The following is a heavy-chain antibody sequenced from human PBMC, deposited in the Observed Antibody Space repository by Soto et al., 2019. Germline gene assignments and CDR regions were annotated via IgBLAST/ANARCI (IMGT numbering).Heavy chain of an antibody. CDR1: GFSFGSYA. CDR2: ISGSDGKT. V-gene: IGHV3-23*01. D-gene: IGHD3-3*01. J-gene: IGHJ4*02. Sequence: GGSLRLSCAASGFSFGSYALSWVRQAPGKGLEWVSTISGSDGKTFYADSVKGRFSISRDASQSTLYLQMNSLRADDTAMYYCARWSYLDYWGQGTRVTVSS. CDR3: ARWSYLDY.